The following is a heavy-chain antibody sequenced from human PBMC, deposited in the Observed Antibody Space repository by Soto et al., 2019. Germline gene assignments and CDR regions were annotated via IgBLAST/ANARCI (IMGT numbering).Heavy chain of an antibody. CDR1: GYTFTRYD. D-gene: IGHD5-12*01. V-gene: IGHV1-8*01. Sequence: GASVKVSCKASGYTFTRYDINWVRQATGQGLEWMGWMNPNSGNTGYAQKFQGRVTMTRNTSISTAYMELSSLRSEDTAVYYCARGVEMATILGYWGQGTLVTVSS. CDR2: MNPNSGNT. J-gene: IGHJ4*02. CDR3: ARGVEMATILGY.